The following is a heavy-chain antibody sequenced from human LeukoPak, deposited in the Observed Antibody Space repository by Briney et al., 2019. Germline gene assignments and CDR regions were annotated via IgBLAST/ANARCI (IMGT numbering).Heavy chain of an antibody. Sequence: PGGSLRLSCAASGFTFSSYAMSWVRQAPGKGLEWVAVIWYDGSNKYYADSVKGRFTISRDNSKNTLYLQMNSLRAEDTAVYYCARELSPVWFDPWGQGTLVTVSS. CDR3: ARELSPVWFDP. CDR2: IWYDGSNK. D-gene: IGHD3-16*02. V-gene: IGHV3-33*08. CDR1: GFTFSSYA. J-gene: IGHJ5*02.